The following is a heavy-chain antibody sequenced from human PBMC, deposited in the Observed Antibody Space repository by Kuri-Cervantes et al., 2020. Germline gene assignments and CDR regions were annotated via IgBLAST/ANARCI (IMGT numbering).Heavy chain of an antibody. D-gene: IGHD1-26*01. J-gene: IGHJ3*02. CDR2: IYHSGST. V-gene: IGHV4-61*08. CDR3: AREWDAIYAFDI. Sequence: GSLRLSCSVSGASVSGGDYFWSWIRQPPGKGLEWIGYIYHSGSTRYNPSLKPRVTMSVDTSKDQFSLKLTSVTTADTAVYYCAREWDAIYAFDIWGQGTTVTVSS. CDR1: GASVSGGDYF.